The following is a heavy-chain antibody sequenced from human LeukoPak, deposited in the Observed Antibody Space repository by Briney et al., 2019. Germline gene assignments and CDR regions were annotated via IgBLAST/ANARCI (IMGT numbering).Heavy chain of an antibody. V-gene: IGHV1-69*04. J-gene: IGHJ6*02. D-gene: IGHD1-7*01. CDR3: ARATTINHNWNYEDYYYGMDV. CDR1: GGTFSSYA. CDR2: IIPILGIA. Sequence: ASVKVSCKASGGTFSSYAISWVRQAPGQGLEWMGRIIPILGIANYAQKFQGRVTITADKSTSTAYMELSSLRSEDTAVYYCARATTINHNWNYEDYYYGMDVWGQGTTVTVSS.